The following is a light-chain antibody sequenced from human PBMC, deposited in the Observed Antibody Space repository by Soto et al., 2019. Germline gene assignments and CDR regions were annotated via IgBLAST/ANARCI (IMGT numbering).Light chain of an antibody. CDR2: EVN. Sequence: VLTQPASVSGSPGQSITISCGGTSSDVGAYIYVSWYQQFPGKAPKLILYEVNNRPSGVSNRFSGSKSDTTASLTISGLQPEDEADYYCSAYSDIDTKVFGTGTKVTVL. CDR1: SSDVGAYIY. J-gene: IGLJ1*01. V-gene: IGLV2-14*03. CDR3: SAYSDIDTKV.